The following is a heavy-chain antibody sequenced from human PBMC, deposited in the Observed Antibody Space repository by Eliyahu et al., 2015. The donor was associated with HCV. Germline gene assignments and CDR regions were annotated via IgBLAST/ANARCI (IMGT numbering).Heavy chain of an antibody. CDR1: GFTFSSYS. CDR2: ISSSSSYI. J-gene: IGHJ4*02. V-gene: IGHV3-21*01. CDR3: ARDGGSSWIDY. Sequence: EVQVVESGGGLVKPGGSLRLSCGASGFTFSSYSMNWVRQAPGKGLEWVSSISSSSSYIXYADSVKGRFTISRDNAKNSLYLQMNSLRAEDTAVYYCARDGGSSWIDYWGQGTLVTVSS. D-gene: IGHD6-13*01.